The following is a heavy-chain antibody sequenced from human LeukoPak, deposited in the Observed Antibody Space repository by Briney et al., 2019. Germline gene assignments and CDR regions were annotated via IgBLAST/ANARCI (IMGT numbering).Heavy chain of an antibody. V-gene: IGHV3-53*01. CDR2: ISGSGGST. CDR3: ASGAAVGTSRFDF. J-gene: IGHJ4*02. CDR1: GFTVSSNY. D-gene: IGHD6-13*01. Sequence: GGSLRLSCAASGFTVSSNYMSWVRQAPGKGLEWVSAISGSGGSTYYADSVKGRFTISRDNAKNSLYLQMNSLRGEDTAVYYCASGAAVGTSRFDFWGQGTLVTVSS.